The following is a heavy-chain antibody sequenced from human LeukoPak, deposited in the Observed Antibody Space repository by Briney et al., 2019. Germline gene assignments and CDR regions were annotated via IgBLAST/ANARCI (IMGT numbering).Heavy chain of an antibody. V-gene: IGHV3-53*01. CDR1: GFTVSNHY. D-gene: IGHD3-22*01. CDR2: IYSGGST. J-gene: IGHJ2*01. CDR3: ATTYYETTGYLDWYFDL. Sequence: GGSLRLSCAASGFTVSNHYVNWVRQAPGKGLEWVSIIYSGGSTYYADSVRGRFTISRDNSKNTLYLQVNSLRAEDTAVYYCATTYYETTGYLDWYFDLWGRGTLVTVSS.